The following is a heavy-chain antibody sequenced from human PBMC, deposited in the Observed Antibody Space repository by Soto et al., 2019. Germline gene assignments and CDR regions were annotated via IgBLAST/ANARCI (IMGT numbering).Heavy chain of an antibody. J-gene: IGHJ4*02. V-gene: IGHV3-21*01. D-gene: IGHD2-21*01. CDR3: AGVERAYCGGDCYDY. CDR1: GFTFSSYS. CDR2: ISSSSSYI. Sequence: VQLVESGGGLVKPGGSLRLSCAASGFTFSSYSMNWVRQAPGKGLEWVSSISSSSSYIYYADSVKGRFTISRDNDKNSLYMQMNSLRAEDTAVYYCAGVERAYCGGDCYDYWGQGTLVTVSS.